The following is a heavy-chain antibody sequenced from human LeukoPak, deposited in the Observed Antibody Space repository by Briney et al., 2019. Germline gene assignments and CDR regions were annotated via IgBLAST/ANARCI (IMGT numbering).Heavy chain of an antibody. CDR3: ARGPTISETGYFDY. CDR1: GGSFSGYY. D-gene: IGHD1-1*01. V-gene: IGHV4-34*01. J-gene: IGHJ4*03. Sequence: PSETLSLTCAVYGGSFSGYYWSWIRQPPGKGLEWIAEINHRGDTNYNPSVKSRVTISVDTSKNQFSLKVRSVTAADTAVYYCARGPTISETGYFDYWGQGTLVTVSS. CDR2: INHRGDT.